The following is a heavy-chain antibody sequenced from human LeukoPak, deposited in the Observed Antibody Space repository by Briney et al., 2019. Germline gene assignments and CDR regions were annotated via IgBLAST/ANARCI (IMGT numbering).Heavy chain of an antibody. Sequence: PGGSLRLSCAASGFTFDDYAMHWVRQAPGKGLEWVSGISWNSGSIGYADSVKGRFTISRDNAKNSLYLQMNSLRAEDTALYYCAKDGRGYYYDSSGYYLDYWGQGTLATVSS. CDR2: ISWNSGSI. J-gene: IGHJ4*02. D-gene: IGHD3-22*01. CDR3: AKDGRGYYYDSSGYYLDY. V-gene: IGHV3-9*01. CDR1: GFTFDDYA.